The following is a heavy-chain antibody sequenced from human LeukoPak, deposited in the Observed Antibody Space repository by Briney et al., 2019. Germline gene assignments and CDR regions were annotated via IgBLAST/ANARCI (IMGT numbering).Heavy chain of an antibody. D-gene: IGHD6-13*01. CDR2: IYTGDSDI. V-gene: IGHV5-51*01. Sequence: GESLKISCKVSGYSLSSYWIGWVRQMPGKGLEWMGVIYTGDSDIKYSPSFQGQVTISADKFITTAYLQWTSLKASDTATYYCARRTAGSGTYFFDSWGQGTLVTVSS. CDR3: ARRTAGSGTYFFDS. CDR1: GYSLSSYW. J-gene: IGHJ4*02.